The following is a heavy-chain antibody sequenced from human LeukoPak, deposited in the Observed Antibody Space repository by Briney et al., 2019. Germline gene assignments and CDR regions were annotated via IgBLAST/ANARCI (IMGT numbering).Heavy chain of an antibody. CDR2: IWYDGSNK. CDR3: ARDPSIAAAGTGDY. J-gene: IGHJ4*02. D-gene: IGHD6-13*01. CDR1: GFTFSSYG. V-gene: IGHV3-33*01. Sequence: GGSLRLSCAASGFTFSSYGMHWVRQAPGKGLEWVAVIWYDGSNKYYADSVKGRFTISRDNSKITLYLQMNSLRAEDTAVYYCARDPSIAAAGTGDYWGQGTLVTVSS.